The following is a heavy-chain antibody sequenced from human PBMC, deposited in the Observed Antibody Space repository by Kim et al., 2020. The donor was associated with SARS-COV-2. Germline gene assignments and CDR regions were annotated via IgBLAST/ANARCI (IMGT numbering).Heavy chain of an antibody. V-gene: IGHV1-69*13. J-gene: IGHJ4*02. CDR2: IIPIFGTA. CDR3: ALRVRYDILTGSGYYFDY. CDR1: GGTFSSYA. Sequence: SVKVSCKASGGTFSSYAISWVRQAPGQGLEWMGGIIPIFGTANYAQKFQGRVTITADESTSTAYMELSSLRSEDTAVYYCALRVRYDILTGSGYYFDYWGQGTLVTVSS. D-gene: IGHD3-9*01.